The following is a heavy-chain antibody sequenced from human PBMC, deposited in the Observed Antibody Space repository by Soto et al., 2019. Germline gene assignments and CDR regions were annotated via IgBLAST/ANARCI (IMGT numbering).Heavy chain of an antibody. J-gene: IGHJ4*02. CDR2: IFYTGST. V-gene: IGHV4-31*03. CDR1: GGSISSASYH. CDR3: ARLDYGDSACDS. D-gene: IGHD4-17*01. Sequence: SETLSLTCIVSGGSISSASYHWIWLLQHPGKGLEFIGYIFYTGSTYYNPSLETRVTISVDTSKNHVSLRLNAVTAADTAVYYCARLDYGDSACDSWGRGTLVTVSS.